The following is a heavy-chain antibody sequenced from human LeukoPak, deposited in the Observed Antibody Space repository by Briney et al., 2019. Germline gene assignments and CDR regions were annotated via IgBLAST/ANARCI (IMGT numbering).Heavy chain of an antibody. V-gene: IGHV3-23*01. CDR3: ARTASTARRYYYYYMDV. Sequence: PGGSLRLTCAASGFTFSSYAMRWVRQAPGKGLEWVSAISGSGGSTYYADSVKGRFTISRDNSKNTLYLQMNSLRAEDTAVYYCARTASTARRYYYYYMDVWGKGTTVTVSS. J-gene: IGHJ6*03. CDR1: GFTFSSYA. CDR2: ISGSGGST. D-gene: IGHD6-6*01.